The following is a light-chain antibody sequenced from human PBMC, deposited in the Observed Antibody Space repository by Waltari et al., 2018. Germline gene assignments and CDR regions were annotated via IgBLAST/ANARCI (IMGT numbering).Light chain of an antibody. CDR1: QSISKN. CDR3: QQYNHWYS. V-gene: IGKV3-15*01. J-gene: IGKJ2*03. CDR2: GAS. Sequence: EIVMTQSPATPSLPPGERATLSGRASQSISKNLAWYQQKTGHAPRLLIYGASTRATGIPARFSGSGSGTEFTLTISNLQTEDFAVYYCQQYNHWYSFGQGTKLEIK.